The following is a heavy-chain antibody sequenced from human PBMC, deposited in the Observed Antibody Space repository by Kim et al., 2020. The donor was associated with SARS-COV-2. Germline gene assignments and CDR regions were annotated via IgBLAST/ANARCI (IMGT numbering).Heavy chain of an antibody. J-gene: IGHJ6*02. D-gene: IGHD6-25*01. Sequence: KFQGRVTITADESTSTAYMELSSLRSEDTAVYYCAGKRMAPPYYYYGMDVWGQGTTVTVSS. V-gene: IGHV1-69*01. CDR3: AGKRMAPPYYYYGMDV.